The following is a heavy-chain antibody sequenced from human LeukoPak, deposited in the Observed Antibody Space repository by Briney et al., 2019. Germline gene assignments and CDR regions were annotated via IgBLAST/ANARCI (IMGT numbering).Heavy chain of an antibody. D-gene: IGHD2-15*01. CDR2: IWYDGSNK. J-gene: IGHJ4*02. Sequence: GGSLRLSCAASGFTFSSYGMHWVRQAPGKGLEWVAVIWYDGSNKYYADSVKGRFTISRDNSKNTLYLQMNSLRAEDTAVYYCAKDRLHCSGGSYYSGYFDYWGQGTLVTVSS. CDR3: AKDRLHCSGGSYYSGYFDY. CDR1: GFTFSSYG. V-gene: IGHV3-33*06.